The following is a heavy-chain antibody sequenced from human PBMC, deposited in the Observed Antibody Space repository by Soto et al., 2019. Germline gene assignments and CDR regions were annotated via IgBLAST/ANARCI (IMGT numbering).Heavy chain of an antibody. D-gene: IGHD3-3*01. CDR1: GFTFSNAW. CDR2: IEAKSDGGTT. J-gene: IGHJ6*04. Sequence: EVQLVESGGGLVKPGGSLRLSCAASGFTFSNAWMAWVRQTPGKGLERVGHIEAKSDGGTTDLAAPVRGRFSISRDDSINTVYLQMNSLKSEDSAVYYCTSRLSIFYGMDVWGAVTTVSVSS. V-gene: IGHV3-15*04. CDR3: TSRLSIFYGMDV.